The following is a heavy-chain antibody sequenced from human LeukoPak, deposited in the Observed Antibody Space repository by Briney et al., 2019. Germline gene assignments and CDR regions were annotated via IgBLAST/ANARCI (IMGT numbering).Heavy chain of an antibody. CDR1: GYSISSGYY. J-gene: IGHJ4*02. CDR2: IYHSGST. D-gene: IGHD6-6*01. CDR3: ARVLIEYSSSYYFDY. Sequence: PSETLSLTCTVSGYSISSGYYWGWIRQPPGKGLEWIGSIYHSGSTYYNPSLKSRVTISVDTSKNQFSLKLSSVTAADTAVYYCARVLIEYSSSYYFDYWGQGTLVTVSS. V-gene: IGHV4-38-2*02.